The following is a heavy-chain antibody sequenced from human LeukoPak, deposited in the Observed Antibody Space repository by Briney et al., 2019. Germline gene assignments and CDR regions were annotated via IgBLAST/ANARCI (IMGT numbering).Heavy chain of an antibody. D-gene: IGHD1-26*01. V-gene: IGHV5-51*01. Sequence: ESLKISCKASGYRFNSYWIDWVRQMPRKGLECMGIIHPGGSEFRYSPSCRGQVTISVDKSISTAYLQWSGLEASDAAIYYCARRLGAAQPYFDFWGQGALVTVSS. J-gene: IGHJ4*02. CDR2: IHPGGSEF. CDR1: GYRFNSYW. CDR3: ARRLGAAQPYFDF.